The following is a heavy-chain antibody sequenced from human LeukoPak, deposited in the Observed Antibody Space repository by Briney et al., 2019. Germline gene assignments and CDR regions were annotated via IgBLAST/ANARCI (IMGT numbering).Heavy chain of an antibody. CDR2: IYYSGST. CDR1: GVTFSSYA. CDR3: ARAPHYYDSSGFHNWFDP. D-gene: IGHD3-22*01. J-gene: IGHJ5*02. V-gene: IGHV4-39*01. Sequence: GSLRLSCAVSGVTFSSYAMNWVRQTPGKGLEWIGSIYYSGSTYYNPSLNSRVTISVDTSKNQFSLNLSSVTAADTAVYYCARAPHYYDSSGFHNWFDPWGQGTLVTVSS.